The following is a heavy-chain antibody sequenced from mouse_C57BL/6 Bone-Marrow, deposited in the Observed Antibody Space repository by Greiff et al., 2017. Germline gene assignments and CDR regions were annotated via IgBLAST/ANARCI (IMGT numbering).Heavy chain of an antibody. CDR3: TRTGSSYGYWYFDV. CDR2: IDPETGGT. D-gene: IGHD1-1*01. CDR1: GYTFTDYE. Sequence: VQLQQSGAELVRPGASVTLSCKASGYTFTDYEMHWVKQTPVHGLEWIGAIDPETGGTAYNQKFKGKAILTADQSSSTAYMELRSLTSEDSAVYYCTRTGSSYGYWYFDVWGTGTTVTVSS. J-gene: IGHJ1*03. V-gene: IGHV1-15*01.